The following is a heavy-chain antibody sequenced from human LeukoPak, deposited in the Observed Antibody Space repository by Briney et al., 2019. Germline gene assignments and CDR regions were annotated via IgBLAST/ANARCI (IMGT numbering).Heavy chain of an antibody. CDR1: GFTFSSYA. CDR2: ISYDGSNK. D-gene: IGHD4-17*01. J-gene: IGHJ4*02. CDR3: ARAADGDDDYFGY. V-gene: IGHV3-30-3*01. Sequence: PGRSLRLSCAASGFTFSSYAMHWVRQAPGKGLEWVAVISYDGSNKYYADSVKGRFTISRDNSKNTLYLQMNSLRAEDTAVYYCARAADGDDDYFGYWGQGTLVTVSS.